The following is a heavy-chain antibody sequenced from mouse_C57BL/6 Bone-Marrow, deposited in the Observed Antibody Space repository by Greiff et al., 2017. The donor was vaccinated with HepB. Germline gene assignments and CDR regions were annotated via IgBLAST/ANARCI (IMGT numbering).Heavy chain of an antibody. D-gene: IGHD1-1*01. J-gene: IGHJ1*03. CDR1: GYSITSGYD. Sequence: EVQLVESGPGMVKPSQSLSLTCPVTGYSITSGYDWYWIRPLPGNKLGWMGYISYSGSTNYNPSLKSRISITHDTSKNHFFLKLNSVTTEDTATYYCARELREWYFDVWGTGTTVTVSS. CDR2: ISYSGST. CDR3: ARELREWYFDV. V-gene: IGHV3-1*01.